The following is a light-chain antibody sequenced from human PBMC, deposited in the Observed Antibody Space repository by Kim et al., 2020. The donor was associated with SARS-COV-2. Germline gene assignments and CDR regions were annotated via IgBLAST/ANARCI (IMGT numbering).Light chain of an antibody. CDR3: QVWDSPWV. CDR2: YDS. Sequence: SYELTQPPSVSVAPGKTARITCGGNNIGSKSVHWYQQKPGQAPVLVIYYDSDRPSGIPERFSGSNSGNTATLTISRVEAGDEADYYCQVWDSPWVFG. J-gene: IGLJ3*02. V-gene: IGLV3-21*04. CDR1: NIGSKS.